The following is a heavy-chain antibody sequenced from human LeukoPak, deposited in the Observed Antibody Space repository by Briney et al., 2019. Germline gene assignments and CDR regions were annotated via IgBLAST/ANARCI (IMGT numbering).Heavy chain of an antibody. CDR2: ISSSGSTK. CDR1: GFTFSSYE. CDR3: ARDGDLAPDVPFDY. Sequence: GGSLRLSCAASGFTFSSYEMNWVRQAPGKGLEWVSYISSSGSTKYYVDSVKGRFTISRDNAKNSLYLQMNSPRAEDTAVYYCARDGDLAPDVPFDYWGQGTLVTVSS. V-gene: IGHV3-48*03. D-gene: IGHD7-27*01. J-gene: IGHJ4*02.